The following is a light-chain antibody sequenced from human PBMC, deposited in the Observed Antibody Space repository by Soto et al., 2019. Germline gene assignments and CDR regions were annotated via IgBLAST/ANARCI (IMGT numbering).Light chain of an antibody. J-gene: IGKJ3*01. V-gene: IGKV1-33*01. CDR3: QKCDYLPI. CDR2: VAS. CDR1: HDIISY. Sequence: DIQMIQSPSSLSASVGDRVTITCQASHDIISYLNWYQHKTGKAPKLLIYVASILEAGVPSRFSGSGSGTHFTFTISSLQPKDVSTYYCQKCDYLPIFGPGTTVDFK.